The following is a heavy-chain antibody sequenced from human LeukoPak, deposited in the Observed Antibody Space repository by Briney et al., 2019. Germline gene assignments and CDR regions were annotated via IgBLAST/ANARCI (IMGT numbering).Heavy chain of an antibody. CDR1: GFTFSSYE. CDR2: ISSSGSTI. CDR3: ARDEYCSSTSCYVYYYYGMDV. V-gene: IGHV3-48*03. J-gene: IGHJ6*04. D-gene: IGHD2-2*01. Sequence: GGSLRLSCAASGFTFSSYEMNWVRQAPGKGLEWVSYISSSGSTIYYADSVKGRFTISRDNAKNSLYLQVNSLRAEDTAVYYCARDEYCSSTSCYVYYYYGMDVWGKGTTVTVSS.